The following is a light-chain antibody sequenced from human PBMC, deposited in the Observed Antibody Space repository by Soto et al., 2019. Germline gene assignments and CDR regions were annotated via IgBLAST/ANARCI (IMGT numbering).Light chain of an antibody. CDR2: WAS. CDR1: QSLLHDPPNRNN. J-gene: IGKJ5*01. CDR3: QQYHSLPFT. V-gene: IGKV4-1*01. Sequence: IVLTQSPDSLGVSLGERATISCRSSQSLLHDPPNRNNLTWFQHKPGQPPKLLIYWASTRESGVPDRFSGRGSETDFTLTITSXQAEDVAVYYCQQYHSLPFTFGQGTRLEIK.